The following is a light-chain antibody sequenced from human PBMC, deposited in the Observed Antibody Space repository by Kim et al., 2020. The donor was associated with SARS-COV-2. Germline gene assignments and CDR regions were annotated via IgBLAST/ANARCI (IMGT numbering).Light chain of an antibody. CDR2: LAS. CDR1: ENIGTW. V-gene: IGKV1-5*03. CDR3: QHYSRFPYT. Sequence: SASVGDRVTITCRASENIGTWLAWYQQKPGIAPSLLIYLASTLESVVPSRFSGTGSGTEFSLSITSLQPDDFATYYCQHYSRFPYTFGQGTKLEI. J-gene: IGKJ2*01.